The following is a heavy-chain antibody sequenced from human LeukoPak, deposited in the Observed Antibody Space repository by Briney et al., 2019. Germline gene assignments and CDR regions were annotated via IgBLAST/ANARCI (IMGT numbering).Heavy chain of an antibody. D-gene: IGHD2-15*01. CDR2: IYYSGST. Sequence: SETLSLTCTVSGGSISSYYWSWIRQPPGKGLEWIGYIYYSGSTNYNPSLKSRVTISVDTSKNQFSLKLSSVTAADTAVYYCARDRYCGGGSCYYGMDVWGQGTTVTVSS. J-gene: IGHJ6*02. CDR3: ARDRYCGGGSCYYGMDV. V-gene: IGHV4-59*01. CDR1: GGSISSYY.